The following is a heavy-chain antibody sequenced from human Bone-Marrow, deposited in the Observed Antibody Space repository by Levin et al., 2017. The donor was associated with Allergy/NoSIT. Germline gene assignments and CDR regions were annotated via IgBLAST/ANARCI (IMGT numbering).Heavy chain of an antibody. Sequence: GGSLRLSCAASGFTFSSYGMHWVRQAPGKGLEWVAVISYDGSNKYYADSVKGRFTISRDNSKNTLYLQMNSLRAEDTAVYYCAKDFSSVVVVPAAIMDVWGQGTTVTVSS. V-gene: IGHV3-30*18. D-gene: IGHD2-2*01. CDR3: AKDFSSVVVVPAAIMDV. CDR2: ISYDGSNK. CDR1: GFTFSSYG. J-gene: IGHJ6*02.